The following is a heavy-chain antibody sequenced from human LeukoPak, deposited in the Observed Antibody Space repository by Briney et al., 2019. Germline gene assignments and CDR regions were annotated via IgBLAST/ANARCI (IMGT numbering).Heavy chain of an antibody. Sequence: SETLSLTCAVYGGSFSGYYWSWIRQPPGKGREWIGEINHSGSTNYNPSLKSRVTISVDTSKNQFSLKLSSVTAADTAVYYCARGLGIFGYWGQGTLVTVSS. D-gene: IGHD7-27*01. CDR3: ARGLGIFGY. V-gene: IGHV4-34*01. CDR1: GGSFSGYY. J-gene: IGHJ4*02. CDR2: INHSGST.